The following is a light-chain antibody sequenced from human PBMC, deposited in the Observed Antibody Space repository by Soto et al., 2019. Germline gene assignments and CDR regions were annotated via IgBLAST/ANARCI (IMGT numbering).Light chain of an antibody. J-gene: IGKJ1*01. V-gene: IGKV3-15*01. CDR2: GAS. CDR1: QSVSSN. CDR3: QQYGGSPRT. Sequence: EIVMTQSPVTLSVSPGERATLSCRASQSVSSNLAWYQQKPGQSPRLLIYGASTRATGIPARFSGSGSGTEFTLTISRLEPEDFAVYYCQQYGGSPRTFGQGTKVDIK.